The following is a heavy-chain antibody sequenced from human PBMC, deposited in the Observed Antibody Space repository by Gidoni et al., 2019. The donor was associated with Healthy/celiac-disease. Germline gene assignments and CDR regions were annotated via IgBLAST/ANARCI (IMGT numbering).Heavy chain of an antibody. CDR2: IWYDGSNK. CDR1: GFTFSSYG. V-gene: IGHV3-33*01. Sequence: QVQLVESGGGVVQPGRSLRLSCAASGFTFSSYGMHWVRQAPGKGLEWVAVIWYDGSNKYYADSVKGRFTISRDNSKNTLYLQMNSLRAEDTAVYYCARDSSVVIDAFDIWGQGTMVTVSS. J-gene: IGHJ3*02. D-gene: IGHD2-21*01. CDR3: ARDSSVVIDAFDI.